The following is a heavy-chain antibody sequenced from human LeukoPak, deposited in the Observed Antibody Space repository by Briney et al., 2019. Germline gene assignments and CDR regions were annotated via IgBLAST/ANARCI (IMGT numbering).Heavy chain of an antibody. Sequence: GGSLRLSCAASGFTFSTYATHWVRQAPGKGLEWVAVISYDGSNKYYADSVKGRFTISRDNSKNTLSLQMNSLRAEDTAVYYCARDHYGFWSGFFYWGQGTLVTVSS. J-gene: IGHJ4*02. D-gene: IGHD3-3*01. CDR1: GFTFSTYA. CDR3: ARDHYGFWSGFFY. CDR2: ISYDGSNK. V-gene: IGHV3-30*04.